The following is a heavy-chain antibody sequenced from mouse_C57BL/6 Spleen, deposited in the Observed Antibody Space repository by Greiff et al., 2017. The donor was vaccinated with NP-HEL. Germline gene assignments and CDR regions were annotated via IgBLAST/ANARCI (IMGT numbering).Heavy chain of an antibody. CDR1: GFTFSDYG. CDR3: ARCDWEVYYFDY. CDR2: ISSGSSTI. Sequence: EVKLVESGGGLVKPGGSLKLSCAASGFTFSDYGMHWVRQAPEKGLEWVAYISSGSSTIYYADTVKGRFTISRDNAKNTLFLQMTSLRSEDTAMYYCARCDWEVYYFDYWGQGTTLTVSS. D-gene: IGHD4-1*01. V-gene: IGHV5-17*01. J-gene: IGHJ2*01.